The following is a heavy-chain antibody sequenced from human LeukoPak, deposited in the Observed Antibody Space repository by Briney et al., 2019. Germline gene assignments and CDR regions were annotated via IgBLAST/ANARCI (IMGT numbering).Heavy chain of an antibody. Sequence: GGSLRLSCAASGFTFSSYSMNWVRQAPGKGLEWVSYISSSSSTIYYADSVKGRFTISRDNAKNSLYLQMNSLRAEDTAVYYCARGADGDLEAGYSSSWYRARYYFDYWGQGTLVTVSS. CDR3: ARGADGDLEAGYSSSWYRARYYFDY. CDR1: GFTFSSYS. V-gene: IGHV3-48*04. D-gene: IGHD6-13*01. CDR2: ISSSSSTI. J-gene: IGHJ4*02.